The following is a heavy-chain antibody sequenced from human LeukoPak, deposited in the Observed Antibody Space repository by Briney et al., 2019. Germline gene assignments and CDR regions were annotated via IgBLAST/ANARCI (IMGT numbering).Heavy chain of an antibody. D-gene: IGHD5-18*01. CDR1: GGSISSSSAY. CDR3: VSPRGFSYGYFDY. V-gene: IGHV4-39*01. J-gene: IGHJ4*02. Sequence: SETLSLTCTVSGGSISSSSAYWGWLRQPPGKGLEWIGSIYYSKNTYYNPSPKSRVTISADTSKNQFSLTLGSVSATDTAVYYCVSPRGFSYGYFDYWGQGTLVTVSS. CDR2: IYYSKNT.